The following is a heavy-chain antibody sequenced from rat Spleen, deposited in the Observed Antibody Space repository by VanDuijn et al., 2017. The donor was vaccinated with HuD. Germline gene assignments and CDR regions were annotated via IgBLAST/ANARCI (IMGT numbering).Heavy chain of an antibody. V-gene: IGHV2-1*01. CDR2: IWDDETT. D-gene: IGHD1-12*03. CDR3: SYDGYY. J-gene: IGHJ2*01. Sequence: QVQLKESGPGLVQPSQTLSLTCTVSGFSLTDNSVHWVRQPPGKGLGWMGGIWDDETTDYNPALKSRLSSSRDTSKSQVFLRMDSLQTDDTAIYFCSYDGYYWGQGVMVTVSS. CDR1: GFSLTDNS.